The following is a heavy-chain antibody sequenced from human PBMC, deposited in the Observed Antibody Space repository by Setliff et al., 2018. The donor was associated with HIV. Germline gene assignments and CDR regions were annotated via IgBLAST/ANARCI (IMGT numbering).Heavy chain of an antibody. CDR1: GGSISSGSYY. V-gene: IGHV4-31*03. CDR2: IYYSGST. Sequence: PSETLSLTCTVSGGSISSGSYYWSWIRQHPGKGLEWVGYIYYSGSTYYNPSLKSRVTISVDTSKNQFSLKLSSVTAADTAVYYCAREGTDYYYYYMDVWGKGTTVTVS. CDR3: AREGTDYYYYYMDV. D-gene: IGHD1-1*01. J-gene: IGHJ6*03.